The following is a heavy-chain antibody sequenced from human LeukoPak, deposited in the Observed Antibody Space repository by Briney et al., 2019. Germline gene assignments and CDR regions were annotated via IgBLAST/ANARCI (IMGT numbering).Heavy chain of an antibody. Sequence: GGSLRLSCAASGFTFSSYGMHWVRQAPGKGLEWVAVIWYDGSNKYYADSVKGRFTTSRDNSKNTLYLQMNSLRAEDTAVYYCAKTRWELLPEGLLDYWGQGTLVTVSS. CDR3: AKTRWELLPEGLLDY. CDR2: IWYDGSNK. J-gene: IGHJ4*02. CDR1: GFTFSSYG. V-gene: IGHV3-33*06. D-gene: IGHD1-26*01.